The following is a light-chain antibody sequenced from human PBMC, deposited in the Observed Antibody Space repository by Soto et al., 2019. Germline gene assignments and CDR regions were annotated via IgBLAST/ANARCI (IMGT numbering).Light chain of an antibody. CDR1: QSISNW. CDR2: ETS. CDR3: QQNSFYWT. Sequence: DIQMTQSPSTLSASVGDRVTITCRASQSISNWLAWYQQKPGKAPKLLIYETSALEGGVPSRFSGSGSGTEFTLTISSLQPDDFATYYCQQNSFYWTFGQGTTVEIK. J-gene: IGKJ1*01. V-gene: IGKV1-5*03.